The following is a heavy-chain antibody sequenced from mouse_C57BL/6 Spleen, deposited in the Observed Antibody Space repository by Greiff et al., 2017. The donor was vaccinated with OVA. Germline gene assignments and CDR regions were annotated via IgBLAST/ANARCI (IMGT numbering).Heavy chain of an antibody. CDR3: ARRGVGSPYAMDY. V-gene: IGHV1-52*01. CDR2: IDPSDSDT. Sequence: VQLQQPGAELVRPGSSVKLSCKASGYTFTSYWMHWVKQRPIQGLEWIGNIDPSDSDTHYNQKFKDKATLTVDKSSSTAYMQLSSLTSEDSAVYYSARRGVGSPYAMDYWGQGTSVTVSS. D-gene: IGHD1-1*02. CDR1: GYTFTSYW. J-gene: IGHJ4*01.